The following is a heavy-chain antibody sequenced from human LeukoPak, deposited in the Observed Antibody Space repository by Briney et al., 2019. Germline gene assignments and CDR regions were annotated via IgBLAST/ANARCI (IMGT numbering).Heavy chain of an antibody. CDR1: GFTFSSYW. CDR2: INSDGSST. D-gene: IGHD1-26*01. J-gene: IGHJ4*02. V-gene: IGHV3-74*01. Sequence: GGSLRLSCAASGFTFSSYWMHWVRQAPGKGLVWVSRINSDGSSTSYADSVKGRFTISRDNAKNTLYLQMNSLKTEDTAVYYCTRDQQLVGATHDYWGQGTLVTVSS. CDR3: TRDQQLVGATHDY.